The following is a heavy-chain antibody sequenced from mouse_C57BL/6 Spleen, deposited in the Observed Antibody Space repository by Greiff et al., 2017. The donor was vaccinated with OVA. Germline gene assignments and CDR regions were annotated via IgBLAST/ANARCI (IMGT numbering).Heavy chain of an antibody. D-gene: IGHD2-4*01. Sequence: QVQLKQSGPGLVQPSQSLSITCTVSGFSLTSYGVHWVRQSPGKGLEWLGVIWRGGSTDYNAAFMSRLSLTKDNSKSQVFFKMNSLQADDTAIYYCAIYYDYDDFDVWGTGTTVTVSS. CDR2: IWRGGST. CDR3: AIYYDYDDFDV. CDR1: GFSLTSYG. J-gene: IGHJ1*02. V-gene: IGHV2-5*01.